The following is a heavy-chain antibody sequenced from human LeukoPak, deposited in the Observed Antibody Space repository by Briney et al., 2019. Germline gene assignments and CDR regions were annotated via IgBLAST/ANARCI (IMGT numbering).Heavy chain of an antibody. J-gene: IGHJ4*02. CDR1: GFTFGDYA. D-gene: IGHD3-10*01. CDR2: IRSKAYGGAT. Sequence: PGGSLRLSCTASGFTFGDYAMSWVRQAPGKGLEWVGFIRSKAYGGATEYAASVKGRFTISRDDSKSIAYLRMNSLKTEDTAVYYCIRADLYGSGSYSGYWGQGTLVTVSS. CDR3: IRADLYGSGSYSGY. V-gene: IGHV3-49*04.